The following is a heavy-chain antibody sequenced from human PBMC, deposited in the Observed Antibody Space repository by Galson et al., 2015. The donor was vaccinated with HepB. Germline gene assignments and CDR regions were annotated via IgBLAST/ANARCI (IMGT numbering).Heavy chain of an antibody. CDR2: IKANTDGGTV. CDR3: TTDGPVLRFSLAY. V-gene: IGHV3-15*01. CDR1: GFTFSNAW. D-gene: IGHD3-3*01. J-gene: IGHJ4*02. Sequence: SLRLSCAASGFTFSNAWMSWVRQAPGKGLEWVGRIKANTDGGTVHHAAPVKGRFIISRDDSRNTVYLQMSSLKTEDTAVYYCTTDGPVLRFSLAYWGQGTPVTVSS.